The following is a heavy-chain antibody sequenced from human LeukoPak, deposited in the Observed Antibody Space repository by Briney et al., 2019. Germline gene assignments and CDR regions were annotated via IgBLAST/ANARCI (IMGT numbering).Heavy chain of an antibody. V-gene: IGHV3-48*01. J-gene: IGHJ6*02. Sequence: QPGGSLRLSCAASGFTFSSYSMNWVRQTPGKGLEWVSYISTNSNNIYYADSVKGRFTISRDNAKNSLYLQMNSLRADDTAVYYCARSNYYTVDVWGQGTAVTVSS. CDR1: GFTFSSYS. CDR2: ISTNSNNI. CDR3: ARSNYYTVDV.